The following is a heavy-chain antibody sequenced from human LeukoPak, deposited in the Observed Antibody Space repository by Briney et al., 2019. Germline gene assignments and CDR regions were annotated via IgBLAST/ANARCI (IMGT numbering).Heavy chain of an antibody. CDR1: GGSISSGSYY. CDR3: ATYRGDYVGNWFDP. J-gene: IGHJ5*02. CDR2: IYYSGST. D-gene: IGHD4-17*01. V-gene: IGHV4-30-4*08. Sequence: SQTLSLTCTVSGGSISSGSYYWRWIRQPPGKGLEWIGYIYYSGSTYYNPSLKNRITISVDTSKNQFSLKLSSVTAADTAVYYCATYRGDYVGNWFDPWGQGTLVTVSS.